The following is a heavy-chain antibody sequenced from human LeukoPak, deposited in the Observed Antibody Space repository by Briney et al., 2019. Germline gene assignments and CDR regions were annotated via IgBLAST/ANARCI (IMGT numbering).Heavy chain of an antibody. V-gene: IGHV1-18*01. Sequence: ASVKVSCKASGYTFTSYGISWVRQAHGQGHEWMGWVSAYNGNTKYEQKLQGRVTMTTDTSTSTAYMELRSLRSDDTAVYYCARTIVVVPAAIGNWFDPWGQGTLVTVSS. CDR3: ARTIVVVPAAIGNWFDP. CDR2: VSAYNGNT. J-gene: IGHJ5*02. CDR1: GYTFTSYG. D-gene: IGHD2-2*02.